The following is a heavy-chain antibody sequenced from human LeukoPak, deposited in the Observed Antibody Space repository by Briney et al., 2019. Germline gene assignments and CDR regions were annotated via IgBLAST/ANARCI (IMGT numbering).Heavy chain of an antibody. J-gene: IGHJ4*02. D-gene: IGHD1-26*01. CDR2: ISYDGSNK. CDR3: ARDRVGATDYFDY. CDR1: GFTFSSYA. V-gene: IGHV3-30-3*01. Sequence: PGRSLRLSCAASGFTFSSYAMHWVRQAPGKGLKWVAVISYDGSNKYYADSVKGRFTISRDNSKNTLYLQMNSLRAEDTAVYYCARDRVGATDYFDYWGQGTLVTVSS.